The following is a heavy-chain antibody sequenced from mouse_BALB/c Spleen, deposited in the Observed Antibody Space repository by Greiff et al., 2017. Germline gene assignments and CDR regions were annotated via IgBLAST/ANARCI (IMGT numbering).Heavy chain of an antibody. CDR2: IWSGGST. CDR1: GFSLTSYG. Sequence: VKLMESGPGLVQPSQSLSITCTVSGFSLTSYGVHWVRQSPGKGLEWLGVIWSGGSTDYNAAFISRLSISKDNSKSQVFFKMNSLQANDTDIYYCARKGYDRAMDYWGQGTSVTVSS. D-gene: IGHD2-14*01. CDR3: ARKGYDRAMDY. J-gene: IGHJ4*01. V-gene: IGHV2-2*02.